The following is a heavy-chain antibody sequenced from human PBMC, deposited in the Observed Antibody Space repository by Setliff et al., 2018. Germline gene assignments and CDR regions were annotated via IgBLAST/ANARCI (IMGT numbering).Heavy chain of an antibody. Sequence: GGSLRLSCEASGFTFSNYWMSWVRQTAGKGLEWVAYIKQDGSEKYYVDSGKGRFTISRDNAQDSLYLQMNSLRAEDTAVYYCARVGRVGYYESFQYWGQGTLVTVSS. CDR3: ARVGRVGYYESFQY. J-gene: IGHJ1*01. D-gene: IGHD3-22*01. CDR1: GFTFSNYW. V-gene: IGHV3-7*01. CDR2: IKQDGSEK.